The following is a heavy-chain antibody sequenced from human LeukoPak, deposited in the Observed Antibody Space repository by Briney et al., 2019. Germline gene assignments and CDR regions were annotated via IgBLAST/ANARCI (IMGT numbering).Heavy chain of an antibody. Sequence: SETLSLTCIVSGGSMSSGDYSWTWIRQPAGKGLEWIGHVRSSGSTKYNPSLKSRVTMAVDTSKNLLSLRLSSVTAADTAIYYCTREPLPWGLGTLVTVSS. V-gene: IGHV4-61*09. J-gene: IGHJ5*02. CDR3: TREPLP. CDR1: GGSMSSGDYS. CDR2: VRSSGST.